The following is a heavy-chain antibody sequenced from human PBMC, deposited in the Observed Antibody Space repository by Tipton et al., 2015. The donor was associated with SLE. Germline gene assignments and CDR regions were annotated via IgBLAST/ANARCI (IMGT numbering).Heavy chain of an antibody. D-gene: IGHD3-10*01. J-gene: IGHJ2*01. CDR1: GGSISFDY. V-gene: IGHV4-4*07. CDR3: AKDFHAFGELGWYFDV. Sequence: TLSLTCTVSGGSISFDYWSWIRQSAGRGLEWIGRIYSSGDRDYNPSLKSRVTLSLDTSKSQFSLRLSSVTAADTAVYYCAKDFHAFGELGWYFDVWGRGTLVTVSS. CDR2: IYSSGDR.